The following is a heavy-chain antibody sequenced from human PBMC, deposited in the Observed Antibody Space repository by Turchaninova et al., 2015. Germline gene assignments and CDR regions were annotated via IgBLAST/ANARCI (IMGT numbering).Heavy chain of an antibody. CDR1: GFSFSRSA. CDR2: ISGSGATT. Sequence: APGFSFSRSAMTWVRQAPGKGLEWISLISGSGATTSYTDSVKGRFTVSRANSKNTLYLQVNSLGAEDTAMYYCARASGKFCSSTSCYIIDWGQGTLVTVSS. D-gene: IGHD2-2*02. CDR3: ARASGKFCSSTSCYIID. J-gene: IGHJ4*02. V-gene: IGHV3-23*01.